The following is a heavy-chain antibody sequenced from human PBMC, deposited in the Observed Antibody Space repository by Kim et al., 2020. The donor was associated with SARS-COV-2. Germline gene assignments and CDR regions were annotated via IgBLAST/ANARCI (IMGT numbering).Heavy chain of an antibody. CDR2: IFHSGST. D-gene: IGHD3-10*02. CDR3: ARSHYVPSYFDY. J-gene: IGHJ4*02. V-gene: IGHV4-38-2*02. Sequence: SETLSLTCTVSGSSISSDYYWGWIRQPPGKGLEWIGTIFHSGSTYYNPSLKSRVTLSVDTSKNQFSLKLSSVTAADTAVYYCARSHYVPSYFDYWGQGTLVTVSS. CDR1: GSSISSDYY.